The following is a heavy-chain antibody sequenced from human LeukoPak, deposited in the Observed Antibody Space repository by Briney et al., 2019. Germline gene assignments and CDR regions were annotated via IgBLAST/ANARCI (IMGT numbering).Heavy chain of an antibody. J-gene: IGHJ3*02. V-gene: IGHV3-66*01. CDR2: IHSGGST. Sequence: GGSLRLSCAASAFIVSNNYMNWVRQAPGKGLEWVSVIHSGGSTYHSDSVKGRFTISRDKSKNTLYLQMSRLRVEDTAVYYCARADWNVHDAFDTWGQGTMVTVSS. CDR1: AFIVSNNY. CDR3: ARADWNVHDAFDT. D-gene: IGHD1-1*01.